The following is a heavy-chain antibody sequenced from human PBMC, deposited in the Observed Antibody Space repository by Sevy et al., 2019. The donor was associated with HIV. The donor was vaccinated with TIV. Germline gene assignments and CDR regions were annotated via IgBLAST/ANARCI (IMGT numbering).Heavy chain of an antibody. CDR3: APARGYWGRASQYYYVVDA. D-gene: IGHD5-18*01. CDR2: IKSNSYGETT. J-gene: IGHJ6*02. V-gene: IGHV3-15*01. Sequence: GGSLRLSCAASGFTFSDAWMTWVRQAPGRGLEWVGRIKSNSYGETTAYGSSVKGRFAISRDDSKNMLVLQMNTLKNGESAGYYFAPARGYWGRASQYYYVVDAWGQGTTVTVSS. CDR1: GFTFSDAW.